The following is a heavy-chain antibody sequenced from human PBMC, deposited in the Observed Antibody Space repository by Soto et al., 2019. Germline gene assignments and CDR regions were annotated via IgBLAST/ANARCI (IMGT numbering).Heavy chain of an antibody. Sequence: GGSLRLSCAASGFTFSSYWMSWVRQAPGKGLEWVANIKQDGSEKYYVDSVKGRFTISRDNAKNSLYLQMNSLRAEDTAVYYCAREGALLRYFDWSSIDYWGQGTLVTVPQ. CDR1: GFTFSSYW. D-gene: IGHD3-9*01. CDR2: IKQDGSEK. J-gene: IGHJ4*02. V-gene: IGHV3-7*01. CDR3: AREGALLRYFDWSSIDY.